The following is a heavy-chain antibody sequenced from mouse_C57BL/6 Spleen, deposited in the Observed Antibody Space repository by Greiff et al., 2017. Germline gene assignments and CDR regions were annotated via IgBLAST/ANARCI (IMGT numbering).Heavy chain of an antibody. CDR3: ARGAYYGNDWYFDV. CDR2: IYPGSGST. CDR1: GYTFTSYW. V-gene: IGHV1-55*01. D-gene: IGHD2-10*01. Sequence: VQLQQPGAELVKPGASVKMSCKASGYTFTSYWITWVKQRPGQGLEWIGDIYPGSGSTNYNEKFKSKATLTVDTSSSTAYMQLSSLTSEDCAVYYCARGAYYGNDWYFDVWGTGTTVTVSS. J-gene: IGHJ1*03.